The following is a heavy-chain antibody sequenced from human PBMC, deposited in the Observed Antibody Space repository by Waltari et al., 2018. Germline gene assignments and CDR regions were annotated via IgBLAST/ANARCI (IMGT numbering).Heavy chain of an antibody. CDR3: AKDPEVLDAFDI. J-gene: IGHJ3*02. CDR1: GFTFSSYA. CDR2: ISGSGGST. V-gene: IGHV3-23*01. Sequence: EVQLLESGGGLVQPGGSLRLSCAASGFTFSSYAMSWVRQAPGKGLGWVSAISGSGGSTYYADSVKGRFTISRDNSKNTLYLQMNSLRAEETAVYYCAKDPEVLDAFDIWGQGTMVTVSS.